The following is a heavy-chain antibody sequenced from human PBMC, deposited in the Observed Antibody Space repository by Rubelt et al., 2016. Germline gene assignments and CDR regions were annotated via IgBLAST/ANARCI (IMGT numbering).Heavy chain of an antibody. CDR1: GYTFTTYG. CDR3: ARGYFDSTGDFDY. V-gene: IGHV1-18*01. D-gene: IGHD3-22*01. CDR2: INTYNDKT. J-gene: IGHJ4*02. Sequence: QVHLVQSAIEVKKPGASVKISCKTSGYTFTTYGIIWVRRAPGQGLEWMGWINTYNDKTNYPQKFQGRVSMTTDSSTNTAYMELRSLRSDDTAVDYCARGYFDSTGDFDYGGQGTLVTVSS.